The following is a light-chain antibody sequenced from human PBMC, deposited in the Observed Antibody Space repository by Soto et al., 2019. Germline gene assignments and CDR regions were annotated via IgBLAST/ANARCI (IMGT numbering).Light chain of an antibody. CDR3: QQHSISQNT. V-gene: IGKV3-20*01. CDR1: QSVSSGY. CDR2: AAS. Sequence: ETVMTQSPGTLSLSPGERATLSCRASQSVSSGYLSWYQQKPGQAPRLLIFAASNRATGIPDRFTGSGSGTDFTLTISRLEPEDFAVYYCQQHSISQNTFGQGTKLEIK. J-gene: IGKJ2*01.